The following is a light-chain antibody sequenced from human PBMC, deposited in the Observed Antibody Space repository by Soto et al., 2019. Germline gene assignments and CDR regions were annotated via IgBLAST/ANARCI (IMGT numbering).Light chain of an antibody. CDR2: AAS. CDR3: QQYYSYPSYT. V-gene: IGKV1-8*01. Sequence: AIRMTQSPSSFSASTGDRVTITCRASQGISSYLAWYQQKPGKAPKLLIYAASTLQSGVPSRFSGSGSGTDFTLTISCLQSEDFATYYCQQYYSYPSYTFGQGTNLYIK. CDR1: QGISSY. J-gene: IGKJ2*01.